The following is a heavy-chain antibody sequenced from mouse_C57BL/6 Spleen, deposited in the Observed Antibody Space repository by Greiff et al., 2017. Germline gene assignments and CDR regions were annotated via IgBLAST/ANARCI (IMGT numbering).Heavy chain of an antibody. J-gene: IGHJ3*01. CDR2: INPSSGYT. D-gene: IGHD1-1*01. V-gene: IGHV1-4*01. Sequence: VQLMESGAELARPGASVKMSCKASGYTFTSYTMHWVKQRPGQGLEWIGYINPSSGYTKYNQKFKDKATLTADKSSSTAYMQLSSLTSEDSAVYYCARSGLLPFAYWGQGTLVTVSA. CDR3: ARSGLLPFAY. CDR1: GYTFTSYT.